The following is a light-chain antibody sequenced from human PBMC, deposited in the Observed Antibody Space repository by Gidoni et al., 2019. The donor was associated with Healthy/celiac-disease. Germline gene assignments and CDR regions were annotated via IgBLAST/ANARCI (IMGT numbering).Light chain of an antibody. V-gene: IGKV1-33*01. J-gene: IGKJ4*01. CDR1: EDISNY. CDR3: QQYDNLPPKLT. CDR2: DAS. Sequence: DIQMTQSPSSLSASVGDRVTITCQASEDISNYLYWYQQKPGKAPKLMIYDASTLETGVPPRFSGSGSGTDFTFTISSLQPEDIATYYCQQYDNLPPKLTFGGGTKVEIK.